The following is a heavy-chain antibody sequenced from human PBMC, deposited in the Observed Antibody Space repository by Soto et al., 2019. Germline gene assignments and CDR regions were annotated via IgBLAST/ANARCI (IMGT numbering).Heavy chain of an antibody. Sequence: SETLSLTCTVSGGSISSYYWSWIRQPPGKGLEWIGYIYYSGSTNYNPSLKSRVTISIDTSKNQFSLKLSSVTAADTAVYYCARLGKSAAQGYSYGYEFYYYYGMDVWGQGTTVTVSS. CDR2: IYYSGST. D-gene: IGHD5-18*01. CDR3: ARLGKSAAQGYSYGYEFYYYYGMDV. J-gene: IGHJ6*02. CDR1: GGSISSYY. V-gene: IGHV4-59*01.